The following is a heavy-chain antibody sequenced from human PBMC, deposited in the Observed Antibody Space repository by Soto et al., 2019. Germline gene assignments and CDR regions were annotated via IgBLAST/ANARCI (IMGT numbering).Heavy chain of an antibody. CDR3: ARDESTVIKD. V-gene: IGHV3-30*04. J-gene: IGHJ4*02. CDR1: GFTFRNSA. Sequence: QVQLVESGGGVVQPERSLRLSCAVSGFTFRNSAMHWVRQAPGKGLEWVAVISDDGNNKFYADSVKGRFTISRDNPNDWVFLQRSSVRLEDTAVYYCARDESTVIKDWGQGTLVTVSS. D-gene: IGHD4-17*01. CDR2: ISDDGNNK.